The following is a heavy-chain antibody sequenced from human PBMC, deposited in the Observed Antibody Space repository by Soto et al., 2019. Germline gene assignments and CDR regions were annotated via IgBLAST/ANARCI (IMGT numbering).Heavy chain of an antibody. J-gene: IGHJ4*02. CDR2: ISYDGSNK. V-gene: IGHV3-30-3*01. D-gene: IGHD2-15*01. CDR3: ARAQIVVVVAATYYFDY. CDR1: GFTFSSYA. Sequence: PGRSLRLSCAASGFTFSSYAMHWVRQAPGKGLEWVAVISYDGSNKYYADTVKGRFTISRDNSKNTLYLQMNSLRAEDTAVYYCARAQIVVVVAATYYFDYWGQGTLVTVSS.